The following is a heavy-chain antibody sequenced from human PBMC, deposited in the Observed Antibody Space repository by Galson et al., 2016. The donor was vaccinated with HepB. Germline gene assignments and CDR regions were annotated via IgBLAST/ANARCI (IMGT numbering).Heavy chain of an antibody. Sequence: SLRLSCAASGFSFGDYYMTWIRQAPGKGLEWISHIRDSGSTIFYADSVKGRFTISRDNSKKSLFLQMTSLRVDDTAVYYCARGEYSSGWYGDHWGRGTLVTVSS. CDR2: IRDSGSTI. V-gene: IGHV3-11*01. D-gene: IGHD6-19*01. CDR1: GFSFGDYY. CDR3: ARGEYSSGWYGDH. J-gene: IGHJ4*02.